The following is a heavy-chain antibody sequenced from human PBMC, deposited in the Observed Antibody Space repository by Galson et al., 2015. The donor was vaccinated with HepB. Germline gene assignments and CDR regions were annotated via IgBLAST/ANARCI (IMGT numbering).Heavy chain of an antibody. CDR3: ARDNGYESAIDY. Sequence: SLRLSCAASGPTFGRYTMNWVRQAPGKGLEWVSCITNTSHYAAYVDSVKGRFTISRDNAKNSLYLQMNSLRAEDTAVYYCARDNGYESAIDYWGQGALVTVSS. CDR2: ITNTSHYA. V-gene: IGHV3-21*01. J-gene: IGHJ4*02. D-gene: IGHD5-24*01. CDR1: GPTFGRYT.